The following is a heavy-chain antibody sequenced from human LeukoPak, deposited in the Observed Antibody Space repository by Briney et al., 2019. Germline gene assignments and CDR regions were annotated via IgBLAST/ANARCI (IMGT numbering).Heavy chain of an antibody. CDR3: AKSLEVIASWFDP. J-gene: IGHJ5*02. Sequence: SGGSLRLSCAVSGFSFSNYAMSWVRQAPGKGLEWVSGISGNSGGRTYYADSVKGRFTISRDKSKNTLYLQMNSLRVEDTAVYYCAKSLEVIASWFDPWGQGTLVTVSS. CDR1: GFSFSNYA. D-gene: IGHD2-15*01. V-gene: IGHV3-23*01. CDR2: ISGNSGGRT.